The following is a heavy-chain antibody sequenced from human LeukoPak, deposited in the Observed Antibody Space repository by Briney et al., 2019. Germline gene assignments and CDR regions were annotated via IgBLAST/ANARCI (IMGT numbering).Heavy chain of an antibody. CDR1: GGSISSGGYS. CDR2: IYHSGST. J-gene: IGHJ6*04. V-gene: IGHV4-30-2*01. D-gene: IGHD6-19*01. CDR3: ARDHAVAGPMDV. Sequence: TSETLSLTCAVSGGSISSGGYSWSWIRQPPGKGLEWIGYIYHSGSTYYNPSLKSRVTISVDRSKNQFSLKLSSVTAADTAVYYCARDHAVAGPMDVWGKGTTVTVSS.